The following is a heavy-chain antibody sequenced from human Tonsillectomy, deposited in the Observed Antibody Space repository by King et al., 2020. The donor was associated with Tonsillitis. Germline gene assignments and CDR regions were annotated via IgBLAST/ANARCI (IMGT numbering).Heavy chain of an antibody. J-gene: IGHJ6*02. CDR2: VIPILGIA. D-gene: IGHD2-8*01. Sequence: QLVQSGAEVKKPGSSVKVSCKASGGTFSSYVISWVRQAPGQGLEWMGRVIPILGIANHAQKFQGRVTITADKSTSTAYMELSSLRSEDTAVYYCASLSREGNCTDGVCYDRHYYYYYGMDVWGQGTTVTVSS. V-gene: IGHV1-69*09. CDR1: GGTFSSYV. CDR3: ASLSREGNCTDGVCYDRHYYYYYGMDV.